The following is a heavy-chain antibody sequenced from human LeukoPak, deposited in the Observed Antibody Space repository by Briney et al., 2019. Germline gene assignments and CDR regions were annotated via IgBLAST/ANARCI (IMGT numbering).Heavy chain of an antibody. CDR1: GGTFSSYA. Sequence: SVKVSCKASGGTFSSYAISWVRQAPGQGLEWMGGIIPIFGTANYAQKFQGRVTITADESTSTAYMELSSLRSEDTAVYYCVRSPGYSSSWLPFDYWGQGTLVTVSS. V-gene: IGHV1-69*01. D-gene: IGHD6-13*01. CDR2: IIPIFGTA. J-gene: IGHJ4*02. CDR3: VRSPGYSSSWLPFDY.